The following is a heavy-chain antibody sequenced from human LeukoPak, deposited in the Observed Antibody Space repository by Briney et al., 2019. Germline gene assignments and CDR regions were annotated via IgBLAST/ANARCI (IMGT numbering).Heavy chain of an antibody. D-gene: IGHD1-20*01. CDR1: GYSFTSYW. J-gene: IGHJ5*02. Sequence: GESLKISCQGSGYSFTSYWIGWVRQMPGKGLEWMGIIYPGDSHTTYGPSFEGQVTISVDKSISTAYLQWSSLKASDTAMYYCARHPAITGTRDWFDPWGQGTLVTVSS. CDR2: IYPGDSHT. V-gene: IGHV5-51*01. CDR3: ARHPAITGTRDWFDP.